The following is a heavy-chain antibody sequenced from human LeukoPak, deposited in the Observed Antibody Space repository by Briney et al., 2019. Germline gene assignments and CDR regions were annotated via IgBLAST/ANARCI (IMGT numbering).Heavy chain of an antibody. Sequence: GGSLRLSCAASGFTFSSYAMSWVRQAPGKGLEWVSAISGSGGSTYYADSVKGRFTISRDNSKNTLYLQMNSLRAEDTAVYYCAKVSPLHYYDSSGYYYHPYYYYGMDVWGQGTTVTVSS. J-gene: IGHJ6*02. D-gene: IGHD3-22*01. CDR2: ISGSGGST. V-gene: IGHV3-23*01. CDR1: GFTFSSYA. CDR3: AKVSPLHYYDSSGYYYHPYYYYGMDV.